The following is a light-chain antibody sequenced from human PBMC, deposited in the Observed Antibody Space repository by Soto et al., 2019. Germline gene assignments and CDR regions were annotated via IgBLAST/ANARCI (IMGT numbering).Light chain of an antibody. CDR1: QSVSSSY. Sequence: EIVLTQSPDTLSLSPGERATLSCRASQSVSSSYLAWYQQTPGQAPRLLIYGTSNRATGIPDRFSGSGSGTDFTLTISRLGPEDFAVYYCQQYGNSRWTFGQGTKVEIK. J-gene: IGKJ1*01. CDR2: GTS. V-gene: IGKV3-20*01. CDR3: QQYGNSRWT.